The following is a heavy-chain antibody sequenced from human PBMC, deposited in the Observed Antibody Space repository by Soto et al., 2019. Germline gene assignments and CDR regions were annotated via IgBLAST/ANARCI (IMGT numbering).Heavy chain of an antibody. CDR3: ARVWSDCSSTRCYYYFDY. J-gene: IGHJ4*02. V-gene: IGHV4-30-4*01. Sequence: SETLSLTCTVSGGSISSGDYYWSWIRQPPGKGLEWIGYIYYSGSTYYNPSLKSRVTISVDTSKNQFSLKLSSVTAADTAVYYCARVWSDCSSTRCYYYFDYWGQGTLVTVSS. D-gene: IGHD2-2*01. CDR2: IYYSGST. CDR1: GGSISSGDYY.